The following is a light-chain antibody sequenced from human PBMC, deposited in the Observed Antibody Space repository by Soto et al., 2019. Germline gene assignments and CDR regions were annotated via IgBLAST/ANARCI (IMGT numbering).Light chain of an antibody. V-gene: IGKV1-5*01. CDR3: QQYNSYSLT. Sequence: RVTITFRASKSISSWLXXYXQKXGXXXKXXXYDASSLESGVPSRFSGSGSGTEFTLTISSLQPDDFATYYCQQYNSYSLTFGQGTQVEIK. J-gene: IGKJ1*01. CDR1: KSISSW. CDR2: DAS.